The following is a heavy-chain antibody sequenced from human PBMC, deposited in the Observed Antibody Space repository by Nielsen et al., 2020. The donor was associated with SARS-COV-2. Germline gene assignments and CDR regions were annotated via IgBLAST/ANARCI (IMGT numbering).Heavy chain of an antibody. Sequence: GSLRLSCTVSGGSISSYSWSWIRQPPGKGLEWIGYIYYSGSTNYNPSLKSRVTMSVDTSKNQFSLKLSSVTAADTAVYYCAREGFDWHYDYWGQGALVTVSS. D-gene: IGHD3-9*01. V-gene: IGHV4-59*01. CDR2: IYYSGST. CDR3: AREGFDWHYDY. CDR1: GGSISSYS. J-gene: IGHJ4*02.